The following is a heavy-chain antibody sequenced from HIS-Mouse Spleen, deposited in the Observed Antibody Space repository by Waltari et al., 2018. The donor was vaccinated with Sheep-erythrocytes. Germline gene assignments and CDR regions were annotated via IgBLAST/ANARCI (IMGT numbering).Heavy chain of an antibody. J-gene: IGHJ3*02. Sequence: QVQLVESGGGVVQPGRSLRLSCAASGFTFSSYGMHWVRQGPGKGLDGVAVKSYDGSNKDYGDSGKGRFTISRDNSKNTLYLQMNSLRAEDTAVYYCARAVAGTPDAFDIWGQGTMVTVSS. V-gene: IGHV3-30*03. CDR2: KSYDGSNK. CDR3: ARAVAGTPDAFDI. CDR1: GFTFSSYG. D-gene: IGHD1-7*01.